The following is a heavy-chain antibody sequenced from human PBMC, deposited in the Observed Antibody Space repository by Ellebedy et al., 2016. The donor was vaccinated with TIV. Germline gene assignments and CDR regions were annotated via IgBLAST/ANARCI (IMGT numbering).Heavy chain of an antibody. V-gene: IGHV3-7*03. CDR2: IKEDGSDK. Sequence: GGSLRLXCATSGISFSQYWMSWVRQAPGKGLEWVANIKEDGSDKYYVDSVKGRFTISRDNAKNTLYLQMNSLRADDTAVYYCAKYRSGWYEDYWGQGTLVTVSS. CDR1: GISFSQYW. J-gene: IGHJ4*02. CDR3: AKYRSGWYEDY. D-gene: IGHD6-19*01.